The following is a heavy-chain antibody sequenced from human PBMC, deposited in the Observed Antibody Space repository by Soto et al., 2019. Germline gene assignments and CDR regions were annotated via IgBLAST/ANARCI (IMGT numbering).Heavy chain of an antibody. CDR3: ARTPSYNWNYDRFDY. J-gene: IGHJ4*02. CDR1: GFTFSSYS. V-gene: IGHV3-21*01. CDR2: ISSSSSYI. Sequence: EVQLVESGGGLVKPGGSLRLSCAASGFTFSSYSMNWVRQAPGKGLEWVSSISSSSSYIYYADSVKGRFTISRDNAKNSLYLQMNSLRAEDTAVYYCARTPSYNWNYDRFDYWGQGTLVTVSS. D-gene: IGHD1-7*01.